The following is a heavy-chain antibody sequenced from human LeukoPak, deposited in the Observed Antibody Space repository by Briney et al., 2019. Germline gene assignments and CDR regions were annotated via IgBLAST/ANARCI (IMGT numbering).Heavy chain of an antibody. CDR2: IHYSGST. CDR3: ARGDYVWGSNRLGWFDP. D-gene: IGHD3-16*02. V-gene: IGHV4-59*01. Sequence: PSETLSLTCTVSGGSISSYYWTWIRQPPGKGLEWIGYIHYSGSTNYNPSLKSRDTMSVDTSNNQFSLKLSSVTAADTAVYYCARGDYVWGSNRLGWFDPWGQGTQVTVSS. J-gene: IGHJ5*02. CDR1: GGSISSYY.